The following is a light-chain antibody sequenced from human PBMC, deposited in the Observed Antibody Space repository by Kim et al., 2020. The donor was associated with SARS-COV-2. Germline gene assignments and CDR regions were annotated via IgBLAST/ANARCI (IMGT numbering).Light chain of an antibody. Sequence: SASVGDRVTITCRASRSISSGLAWYQQKPGKAPKLLIYDASTLESGVPSRFSGSGSGTEFTLTISSLQPDDFATYYCQQYHSYTTFGPGTKVDIK. CDR2: DAS. V-gene: IGKV1-5*01. J-gene: IGKJ3*01. CDR1: RSISSG. CDR3: QQYHSYTT.